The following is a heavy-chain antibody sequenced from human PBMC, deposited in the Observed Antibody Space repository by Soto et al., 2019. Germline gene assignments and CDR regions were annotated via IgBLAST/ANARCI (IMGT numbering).Heavy chain of an antibody. J-gene: IGHJ4*02. V-gene: IGHV3-7*03. Sequence: GGSLRLSCAASGFTFSRYCMSCVRQAPGKGLEWVANIKQDGSEKYYVDSVKGRFTISRDNAKNSLYLQMNSLRAEDTAVYYCARNWTEGSGSYHPAGCFDYWGQGTLGTVAS. D-gene: IGHD3-10*01. CDR2: IKQDGSEK. CDR1: GFTFSRYC. CDR3: ARNWTEGSGSYHPAGCFDY.